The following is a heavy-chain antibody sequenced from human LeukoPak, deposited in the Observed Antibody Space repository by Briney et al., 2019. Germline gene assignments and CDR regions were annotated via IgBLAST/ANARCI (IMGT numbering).Heavy chain of an antibody. V-gene: IGHV1-69*04. D-gene: IGHD3-10*01. Sequence: SVRVSCKASGGTFSSYAINWVRQAPGQGLEWMGRIIPILGIANYAQKFQGRVTITADKSTSTAYMELSSLRSEDTAVYYCATGLYGSGSYYTFDYWGQGTLVTVSS. CDR2: IIPILGIA. CDR3: ATGLYGSGSYYTFDY. J-gene: IGHJ4*02. CDR1: GGTFSSYA.